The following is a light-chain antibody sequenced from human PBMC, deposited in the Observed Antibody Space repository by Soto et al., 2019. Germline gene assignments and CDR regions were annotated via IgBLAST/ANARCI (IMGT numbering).Light chain of an antibody. CDR1: NRDVGGYNY. CDR3: SSYSSSSALHVI. CDR2: GVT. J-gene: IGLJ2*01. V-gene: IGLV2-14*01. Sequence: QSVLAQPASVSGSPGQSITISCAGTNRDVGGYNYVSWYQQYPGKAPNLIIYGVTYRPSGVSNRFSGSQSGNTASLTISGLQAEDEADYYCSSYSSSSALHVIFGGGTKLTVL.